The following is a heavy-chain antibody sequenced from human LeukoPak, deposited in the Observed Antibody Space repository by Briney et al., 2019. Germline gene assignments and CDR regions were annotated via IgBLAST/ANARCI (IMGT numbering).Heavy chain of an antibody. V-gene: IGHV3-21*01. CDR3: ARDRPTGASRLFVVQ. Sequence: PGGSLRLSCAASGFSFSSYSMTWVRQAPGKGLEWVSSMSSGSSYIYYAESVRGRFTISRDNAKNSLYLLMNSLRVEDTAVYYCARDRPTGASRLFVVQWGQGTLVTVSS. CDR2: MSSGSSYI. D-gene: IGHD3-3*01. J-gene: IGHJ4*02. CDR1: GFSFSSYS.